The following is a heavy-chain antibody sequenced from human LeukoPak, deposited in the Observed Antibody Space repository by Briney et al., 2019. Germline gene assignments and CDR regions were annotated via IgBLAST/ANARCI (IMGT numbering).Heavy chain of an antibody. CDR1: GFTFSIYD. CDR3: ARHVLAYCSGGTCNDY. CDR2: ISGNSDYI. V-gene: IGHV3-21*01. D-gene: IGHD2-15*01. J-gene: IGHJ4*02. Sequence: GGSPRLSCAASGFTFSIYDMNWVRQAPGKGLEWVSSISGNSDYIYYTDSVKGRFTISRDNAKNSLYLQMNSLRAEDTAVYYCARHVLAYCSGGTCNDYWGQGTLVTVSS.